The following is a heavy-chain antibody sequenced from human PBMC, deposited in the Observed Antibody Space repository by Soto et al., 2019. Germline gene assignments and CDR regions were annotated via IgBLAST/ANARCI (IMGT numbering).Heavy chain of an antibody. Sequence: SETLSLTCTVSGGSISSSSYYWGWIRQPPGKGLEWIGSIYYGGSTYYNPSLKSRVTISVDTSKNQFSLKLSSVTAADTAVYYCARRRYYDSSGYYYVSPSDYWGQGTLVTVSS. CDR3: ARRRYYDSSGYYYVSPSDY. D-gene: IGHD3-22*01. CDR1: GGSISSSSYY. CDR2: IYYGGST. V-gene: IGHV4-39*01. J-gene: IGHJ4*02.